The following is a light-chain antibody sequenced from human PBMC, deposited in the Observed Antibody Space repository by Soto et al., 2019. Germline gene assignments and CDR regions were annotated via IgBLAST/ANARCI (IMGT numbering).Light chain of an antibody. V-gene: IGKV3-20*01. CDR1: QTVSSY. CDR3: QQYGTSPIT. Sequence: NVLTQPPGTLSLSPGERATLSCRASQTVSSYLTWYQQRPGQAPRLLIYGASKRATGIPDRFSGSGSGTDFTLTISRLEPEDFALYYCQQYGTSPITFGQGTRLEIK. CDR2: GAS. J-gene: IGKJ5*01.